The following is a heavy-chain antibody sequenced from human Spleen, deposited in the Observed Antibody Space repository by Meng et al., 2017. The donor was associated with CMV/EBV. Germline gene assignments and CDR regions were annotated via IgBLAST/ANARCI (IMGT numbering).Heavy chain of an antibody. V-gene: IGHV1-69*05. Sequence: FSSYVISWVRQAPGQGLEWVGGIIPIFGTSDYAQRFQGRVTISTDESATTAYMELRSLRSVDTAVYYCALGWIQLWSEGRPRVNWFDPWGQGTLVTVSS. CDR3: ALGWIQLWSEGRPRVNWFDP. J-gene: IGHJ5*02. CDR2: IIPIFGTS. CDR1: FSSYV. D-gene: IGHD5-18*01.